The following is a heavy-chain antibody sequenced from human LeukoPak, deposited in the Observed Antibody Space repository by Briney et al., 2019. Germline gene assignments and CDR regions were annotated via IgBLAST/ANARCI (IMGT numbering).Heavy chain of an antibody. J-gene: IGHJ6*03. V-gene: IGHV4-59*01. CDR3: AREVGAARLRGYMDV. CDR2: IYYSGST. CDR1: GGSISSYY. Sequence: SETLSLTCTVSGGSISSYYWSWIRQPPGKGLEWIGYIYYSGSTNYNPSLKSRVTISVDTSKNQFSLKLSSVTAADTAVYYCAREVGAARLRGYMDVWGKGTTVTVSS. D-gene: IGHD6-6*01.